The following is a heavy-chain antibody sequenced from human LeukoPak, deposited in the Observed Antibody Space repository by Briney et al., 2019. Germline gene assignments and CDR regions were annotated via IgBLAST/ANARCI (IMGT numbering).Heavy chain of an antibody. CDR2: IGTAGDT. V-gene: IGHV3-13*01. J-gene: IGHJ6*03. Sequence: GGSLRLSCAASGFTFSSYDMHWVRRATGKGLEWVSAIGTAGDTYYPGSVKGRFTISRENAKNSLYLQMNSLRAGDTAVYYCARGGSGSYVDYYYYMDVWGKGTTVTISS. D-gene: IGHD3-10*01. CDR1: GFTFSSYD. CDR3: ARGGSGSYVDYYYYMDV.